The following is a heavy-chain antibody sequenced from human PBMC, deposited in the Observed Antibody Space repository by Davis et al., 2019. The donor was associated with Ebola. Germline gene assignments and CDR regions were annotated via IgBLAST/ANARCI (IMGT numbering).Heavy chain of an antibody. CDR3: ARGGELTGAIYFDY. Sequence: PGGSLRLSCAASGFTFSSYAMHWVRQAPGKGLEWVAVISYDGSNKYYADSVKGRFTISRDNSKNTLYLQMNSLRAEDTAVYYCARGGELTGAIYFDYWGQGTLVTVSS. V-gene: IGHV3-30-3*01. J-gene: IGHJ4*02. D-gene: IGHD7-27*01. CDR2: ISYDGSNK. CDR1: GFTFSSYA.